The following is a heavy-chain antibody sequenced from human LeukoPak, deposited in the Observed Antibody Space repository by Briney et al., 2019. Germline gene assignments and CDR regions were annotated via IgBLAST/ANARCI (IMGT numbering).Heavy chain of an antibody. Sequence: ASVKVSCKASGYTFTSYAMHWVRQAPGQRLEWMGWINAGNGNTKYSQKFQGRVTTTRDTSASTAYMELSSLRSEDTAVYYCATGITGTTWFDPWGQGTLVTVSS. CDR1: GYTFTSYA. CDR2: INAGNGNT. J-gene: IGHJ5*02. V-gene: IGHV1-3*01. D-gene: IGHD1-7*01. CDR3: ATGITGTTWFDP.